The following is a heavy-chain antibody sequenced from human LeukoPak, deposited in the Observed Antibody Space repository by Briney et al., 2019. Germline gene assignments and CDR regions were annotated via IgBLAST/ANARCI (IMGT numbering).Heavy chain of an antibody. Sequence: GASVKVSCKASGYTFTGYDINWVRQATGQGGEGMGWMNPNSGNTGYAKKLQGRVTMTRNTDISTDYMELRSQRHEDTDVYTCQSTWYCTNGVCYDHYAFDIWGQGTMVTVSS. V-gene: IGHV1-8*01. J-gene: IGHJ3*02. CDR1: GYTFTGYD. CDR3: QSTWYCTNGVCYDHYAFDI. D-gene: IGHD2-8*01. CDR2: MNPNSGNT.